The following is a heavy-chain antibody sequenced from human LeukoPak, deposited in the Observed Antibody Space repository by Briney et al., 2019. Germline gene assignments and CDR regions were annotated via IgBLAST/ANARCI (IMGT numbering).Heavy chain of an antibody. CDR2: IIPIFGTA. V-gene: IGHV1-69*05. J-gene: IGHJ4*02. Sequence: ASVKVSCKASGGTFSSYAISWVRQAPGQGLERMGGIIPIFGTANYAQKFQGRVTITTDESMSTAYMELSSLRSEDTAVYYCARTALRGNYDSSGYYYGNIDYWGQGTLVTVSS. D-gene: IGHD3-22*01. CDR1: GGTFSSYA. CDR3: ARTALRGNYDSSGYYYGNIDY.